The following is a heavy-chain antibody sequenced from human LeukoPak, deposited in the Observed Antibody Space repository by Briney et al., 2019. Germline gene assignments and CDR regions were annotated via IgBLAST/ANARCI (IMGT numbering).Heavy chain of an antibody. CDR1: GFSFISYG. CDR3: ARTVRDGYNYFDY. D-gene: IGHD5-24*01. Sequence: GGSLRLSCAASGFSFISYGMHWVRKAPGKGLEWVGVISDDGRSKDYADSVKGRFTISRDNSKDTLYLQMNGLRDEDTAVYYCARTVRDGYNYFDYWGQGTLVTVSS. J-gene: IGHJ4*02. CDR2: ISDDGRSK. V-gene: IGHV3-30*03.